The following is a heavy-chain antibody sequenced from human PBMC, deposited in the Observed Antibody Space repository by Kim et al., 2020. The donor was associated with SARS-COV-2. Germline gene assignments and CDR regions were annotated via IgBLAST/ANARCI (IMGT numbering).Heavy chain of an antibody. CDR3: ARVYRYYFDY. J-gene: IGHJ4*02. Sequence: NIYSADSVKGRFSLYRDNSKNTLYLQMNSLSAEDTAVYYCARVYRYYFDYWGQGTLVTVSS. V-gene: IGHV3-33*01. CDR2: NI.